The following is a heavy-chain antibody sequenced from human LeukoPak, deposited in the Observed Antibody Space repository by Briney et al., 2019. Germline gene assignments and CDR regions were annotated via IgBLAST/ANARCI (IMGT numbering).Heavy chain of an antibody. CDR3: ARGVAAPGTGGLSWLDP. V-gene: IGHV4-4*02. J-gene: IGHJ5*02. CDR1: GGSITSTNY. D-gene: IGHD6-13*01. Sequence: SGTLSLTCGVSGGSITSTNYWTWVRQPPGKGLEWIGEVNLQGSTNYNPSLMGRVAISVDMSENHISLQLTSVTAADTAVYYCARGVAAPGTGGLSWLDPWGQGTLVTVSS. CDR2: VNLQGST.